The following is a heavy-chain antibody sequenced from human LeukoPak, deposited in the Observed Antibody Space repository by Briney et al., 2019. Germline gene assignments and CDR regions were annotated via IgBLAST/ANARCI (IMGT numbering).Heavy chain of an antibody. D-gene: IGHD1-26*01. CDR1: GGSISSYY. CDR3: AREVVGSKVFDY. J-gene: IGHJ4*02. CDR2: IYYSGST. Sequence: SETLSLTCTVSGGSISSYYWSWIRQPPGKGLEWIGYIYYSGSTNYNPSLKSRVTISVDTSKNQFSLKLSSETAADTAVYYCAREVVGSKVFDYWGQGTLVTVSS. V-gene: IGHV4-59*01.